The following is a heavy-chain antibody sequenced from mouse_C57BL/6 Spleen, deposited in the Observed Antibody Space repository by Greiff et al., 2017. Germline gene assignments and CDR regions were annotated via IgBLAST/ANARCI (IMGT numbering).Heavy chain of an antibody. Sequence: VQLQQPGAELVKPGASVEMSCKASGYTFTGYWITWVKQRPGQGLEWIGDIYPGSGRTNYNEKFKSKATLTVDTSSSTAYMQLSSLTSEDSAVYYCARGRLTGTNYFDYWGQGTTLTVSS. J-gene: IGHJ2*01. V-gene: IGHV1-55*01. CDR2: IYPGSGRT. D-gene: IGHD4-1*01. CDR1: GYTFTGYW. CDR3: ARGRLTGTNYFDY.